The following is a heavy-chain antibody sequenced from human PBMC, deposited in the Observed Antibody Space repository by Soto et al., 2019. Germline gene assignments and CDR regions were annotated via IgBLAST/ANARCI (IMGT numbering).Heavy chain of an antibody. Sequence: QVQLVQSGAEVKKPGSSVKVSCKASGGTFSSYAISWVRQAPGQGLEWMGGIIPIFGTANDAQKFQGRVTMTADESTSTAYMELSSLRSEDTAVYYCARGYTGARPGGYYYGMDVWGQGTTVTVSS. V-gene: IGHV1-69*01. CDR1: GGTFSSYA. CDR2: IIPIFGTA. D-gene: IGHD6-6*01. CDR3: ARGYTGARPGGYYYGMDV. J-gene: IGHJ6*02.